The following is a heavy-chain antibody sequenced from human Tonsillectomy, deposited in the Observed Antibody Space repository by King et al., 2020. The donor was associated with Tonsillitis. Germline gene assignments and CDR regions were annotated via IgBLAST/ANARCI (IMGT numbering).Heavy chain of an antibody. CDR1: GFTFSSYA. J-gene: IGHJ4*02. CDR2: ISGSGGST. D-gene: IGHD5-18*01. Sequence: QLVESGGGLVQPGGSLRLSCAASGFTFSSYAMNWVRQAPGKGLEWVSTISGSGGSTYYADPVKGRFSVSRDNSRNTLYLQMNSLRAEDTAVYYCAKAVDTAMVCLDYWGQGSLVTVSS. CDR3: AKAVDTAMVCLDY. V-gene: IGHV3-23*04.